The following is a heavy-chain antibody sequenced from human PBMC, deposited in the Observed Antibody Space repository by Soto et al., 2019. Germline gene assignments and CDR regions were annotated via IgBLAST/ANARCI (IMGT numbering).Heavy chain of an antibody. CDR1: GGSISSYY. Sequence: SETLSLTCTVSGGSISSYYWSWIRQHPGKGLEWIGYIFYSGTTYYNPSLKSRVTISVDTSKNQFSLKLSSVTAADTAVYYCARGGRTIFGRYFDYWGQGTLVTVSS. V-gene: IGHV4-30-4*08. CDR3: ARGGRTIFGRYFDY. J-gene: IGHJ4*02. D-gene: IGHD3-3*01. CDR2: IFYSGTT.